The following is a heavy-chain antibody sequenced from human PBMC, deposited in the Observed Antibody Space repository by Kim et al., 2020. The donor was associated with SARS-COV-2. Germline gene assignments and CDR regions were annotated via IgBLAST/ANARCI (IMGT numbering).Heavy chain of an antibody. Sequence: GESLKISCKGSGYIFTNFWIGWVRQMPGKGLQWMGTIFPGDSDTRYSPSFQGQVTISVDNSVSTAYLQWSSLKASDTAMYYCTLFDFWSGYSGFYYMDVWGKRTPVTVSS. V-gene: IGHV5-51*01. CDR1: GYIFTNFW. J-gene: IGHJ6*03. CDR2: IFPGDSDT. CDR3: TLFDFWSGYSGFYYMDV. D-gene: IGHD3-3*01.